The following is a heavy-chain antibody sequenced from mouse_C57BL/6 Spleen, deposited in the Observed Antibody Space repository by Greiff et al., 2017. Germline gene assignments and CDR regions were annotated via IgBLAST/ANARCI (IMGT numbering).Heavy chain of an antibody. CDR1: GYTFTSYW. V-gene: IGHV1-61*01. J-gene: IGHJ2*01. CDR3: ARGITTVVAGDYFDY. D-gene: IGHD1-1*01. Sequence: QVQLKQPGAELVRPGSSVKLSCKASGYTFTSYWMDWVKQRPGQGLEWIGNIYPSDSETHYNQKFKDKATLTVDKSSSTAYMKLSSLTSEDSAVYYCARGITTVVAGDYFDYWGQGTTLTVSS. CDR2: IYPSDSET.